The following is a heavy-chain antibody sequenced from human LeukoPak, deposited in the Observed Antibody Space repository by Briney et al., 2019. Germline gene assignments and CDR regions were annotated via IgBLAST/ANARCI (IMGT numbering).Heavy chain of an antibody. J-gene: IGHJ4*02. CDR3: ARDRPSSSEDEFDY. V-gene: IGHV1-2*02. D-gene: IGHD6-6*01. CDR1: GYTFTGYY. CDR2: INPNSGGT. Sequence: ASVKVSCKASGYTFTGYYMHWVRQAPGQGLEWMGWINPNSGGTNYAQKFQGRVTMTRDTSITTAYMELSRLRSDDTAVYYCARDRPSSSEDEFDYWGQGTLVTVSS.